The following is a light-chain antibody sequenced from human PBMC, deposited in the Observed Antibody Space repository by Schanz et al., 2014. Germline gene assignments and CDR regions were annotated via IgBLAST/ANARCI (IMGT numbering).Light chain of an antibody. Sequence: DIQMTQSPSSLSASVGDRVTITCRASQSISSYLNWYQQKPGKAPKLLIYAASSLQSGVPSRFSGSGSGTDFTLTISSLQPEDFATYYCQQYNDYSWTFGQGTKVEIK. V-gene: IGKV1-39*01. CDR1: QSISSY. CDR3: QQYNDYSWT. J-gene: IGKJ1*01. CDR2: AAS.